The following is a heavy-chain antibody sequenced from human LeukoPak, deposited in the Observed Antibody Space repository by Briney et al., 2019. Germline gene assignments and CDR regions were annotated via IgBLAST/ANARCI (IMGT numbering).Heavy chain of an antibody. D-gene: IGHD3-3*01. CDR1: GGSFSGYY. Sequence: PSETLSLTCAVYGGSFSGYYWSWIRQPPGKGLEWIGEINHSGSTNYNPSLKSRVAISVDTSKNQFSLKLSSVTAADTAVYYCARDKPRLTTIFGVPTPDYYYYMDVWGKGTTVTVSS. J-gene: IGHJ6*03. V-gene: IGHV4-34*01. CDR2: INHSGST. CDR3: ARDKPRLTTIFGVPTPDYYYYMDV.